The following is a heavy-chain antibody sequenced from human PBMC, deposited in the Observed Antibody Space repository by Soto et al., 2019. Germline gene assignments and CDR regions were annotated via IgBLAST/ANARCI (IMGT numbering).Heavy chain of an antibody. V-gene: IGHV3-33*01. Sequence: GGSLRLSCAASGFTFSTFGMHWVRQAPGKGLEWVAAIWFDGSNKYYAESVKGRFTISRDNSKNTLYLQMNSLRAEDTAVYYCARESESYHSDYWGQGTLVTVSS. CDR1: GFTFSTFG. CDR3: ARESESYHSDY. D-gene: IGHD1-26*01. CDR2: IWFDGSNK. J-gene: IGHJ4*02.